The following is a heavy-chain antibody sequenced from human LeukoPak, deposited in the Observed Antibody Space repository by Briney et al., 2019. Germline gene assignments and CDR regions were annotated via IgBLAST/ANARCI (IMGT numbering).Heavy chain of an antibody. CDR2: IYYSGST. V-gene: IGHV4-59*02. CDR1: GGSVSNYY. CDR3: ARGGWSLDL. Sequence: SETLSLTCTVSGGSVSNYYWSWFRQPPGKGLEWIGYIYYSGSTNYNPSLRSRVTISVDTSNDRFSLKLSSVTAADTAVYYCARGGWSLDLWGRGTLVTVSS. J-gene: IGHJ2*01. D-gene: IGHD3-16*01.